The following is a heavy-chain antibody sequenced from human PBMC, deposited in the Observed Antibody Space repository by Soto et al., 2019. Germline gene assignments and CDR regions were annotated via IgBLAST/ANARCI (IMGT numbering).Heavy chain of an antibody. D-gene: IGHD2-15*01. Sequence: SLEVSWQASIGIFNSCGSKWARQAPGQGLELMAGIIPLFHIVDYAQKFQGRVTITADESTRTVYLEMSSLGSEDTAVYYCAVGGDIVVVEAGSLYYHGMDVWGQGTTVNVSS. J-gene: IGHJ6*02. CDR2: IIPLFHIV. CDR1: IGIFNSCG. CDR3: AVGGDIVVVEAGSLYYHGMDV. V-gene: IGHV1-69*13.